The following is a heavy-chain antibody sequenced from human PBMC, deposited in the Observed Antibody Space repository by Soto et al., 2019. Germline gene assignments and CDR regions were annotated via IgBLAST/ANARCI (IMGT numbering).Heavy chain of an antibody. J-gene: IGHJ4*02. V-gene: IGHV4-31*03. CDR1: GGSISSGGYY. Sequence: QVQLQESGPGLVKPSQTLSLTCTVSGGSISSGGYYWSWIRQHPGTGLEWIGYIYYSGSTYYNPSLKSRLTMSVDTSKNQFSLKVNSVTAADTAVYYCARVQLGSSPVFDYWGQGTLVTVSS. CDR3: ARVQLGSSPVFDY. D-gene: IGHD6-13*01. CDR2: IYYSGST.